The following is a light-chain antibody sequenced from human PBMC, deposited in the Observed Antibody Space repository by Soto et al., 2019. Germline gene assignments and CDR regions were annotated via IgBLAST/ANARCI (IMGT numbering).Light chain of an antibody. CDR2: EVT. Sequence: QSALTQPASVSGSPGQSIAISCTGTRSDVGAYNYVSWYQQHPGKAPKLMISEVTNRPSGVSDRFSGSKSGNTASLTISGLQAEDDADYYCCSFTSRFTFVFGTGTKLTVL. CDR1: RSDVGAYNY. J-gene: IGLJ1*01. V-gene: IGLV2-14*01. CDR3: CSFTSRFTFV.